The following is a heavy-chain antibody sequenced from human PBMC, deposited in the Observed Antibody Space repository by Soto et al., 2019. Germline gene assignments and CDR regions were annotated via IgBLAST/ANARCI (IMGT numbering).Heavy chain of an antibody. Sequence: SETLSLTCTVSGGSISSGGYYWSWIRQHPGKGLEWIGYIYYSGSTYYNPSLKSRVTISVDTSKNQFSLKLSSVTAADTAVYYCARVAQEDYDILTGYPPGAFDIWGQGTMVTVSS. D-gene: IGHD3-9*01. CDR1: GGSISSGGYY. CDR2: IYYSGST. V-gene: IGHV4-31*03. J-gene: IGHJ3*02. CDR3: ARVAQEDYDILTGYPPGAFDI.